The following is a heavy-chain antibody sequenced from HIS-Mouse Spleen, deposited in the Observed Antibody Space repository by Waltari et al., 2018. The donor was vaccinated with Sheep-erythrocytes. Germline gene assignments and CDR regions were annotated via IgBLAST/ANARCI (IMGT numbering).Heavy chain of an antibody. V-gene: IGHV3-23*01. CDR2: MSGSGGST. J-gene: IGHJ4*02. CDR3: AKTRLRFLEWLLQDY. Sequence: EVQLLESGGGLVQPGGSLRLSCAASGFTFSSYAMSWVRQAPGKGLEWVSAMSGSGGSTYYADSVKGRFTISRDNSKNTLYLQMNSLRAEDTAVYYCAKTRLRFLEWLLQDYWGQGTLVTVSS. CDR1: GFTFSSYA. D-gene: IGHD3-3*01.